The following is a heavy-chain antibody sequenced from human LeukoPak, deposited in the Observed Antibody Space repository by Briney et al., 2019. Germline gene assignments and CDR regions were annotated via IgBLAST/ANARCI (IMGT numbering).Heavy chain of an antibody. J-gene: IGHJ4*02. CDR3: TTDYCTSTTCYLTF. CDR2: IKSKTVGGTT. V-gene: IGHV3-15*07. D-gene: IGHD2-2*01. Sequence: GGSLRLSCVGSGFTFSDVWMNWVRQAPGKGLEWVGRIKSKTVGGTTDYAAPVKDRFTVSRGDSKATLYLQMNSLKTEDTAVYYCTTDYCTSTTCYLTFWGQGILVTVSS. CDR1: GFTFSDVW.